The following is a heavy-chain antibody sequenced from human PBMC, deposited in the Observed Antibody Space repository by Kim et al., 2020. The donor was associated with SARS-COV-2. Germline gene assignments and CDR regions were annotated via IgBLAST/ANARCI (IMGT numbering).Heavy chain of an antibody. Sequence: GGSLRLSCAASGFTFSSYAMSWVRQAPGKGLEWVSAISGSGGSTYYADSVKGRFTISRDNSKNMLYLQMNSLRAEDTAVYYCAKFTSYSGSYPYYYGMDVWGQGTTVTVSS. V-gene: IGHV3-23*01. CDR3: AKFTSYSGSYPYYYGMDV. CDR1: GFTFSSYA. CDR2: ISGSGGST. D-gene: IGHD1-26*01. J-gene: IGHJ6*02.